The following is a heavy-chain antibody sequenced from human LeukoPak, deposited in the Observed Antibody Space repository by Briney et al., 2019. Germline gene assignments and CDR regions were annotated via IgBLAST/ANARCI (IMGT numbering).Heavy chain of an antibody. CDR1: GFSLSTSGMC. V-gene: IGHV2-70*01. Sequence: SGPTLVNPTHTLTLTCTFSGFSLSTSGMCVSGIRQPPGKALEWPALIDWDDDKYYRPSLTTRLPISKDTSKNQVVLTMTNMDPVDTATYYCARGDGYNQASFDYWGQGTLVTVSS. CDR3: ARGDGYNQASFDY. J-gene: IGHJ4*02. D-gene: IGHD5-24*01. CDR2: IDWDDDK.